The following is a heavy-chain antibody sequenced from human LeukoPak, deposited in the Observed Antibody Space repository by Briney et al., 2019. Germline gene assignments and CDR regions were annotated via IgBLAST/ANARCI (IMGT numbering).Heavy chain of an antibody. CDR3: SYGSGREGYMDV. J-gene: IGHJ6*03. CDR1: LVTFSSYW. V-gene: IGHV3-74*01. Sequence: GGSLRLSCSASLVTFSSYWMHWVRQAPGEGLVWVSFINSDGSGTGYADSVKGRFTVSRDNAKNTLYLQMNSLRAEDTAVYYCSYGSGREGYMDVWGKGTTVTVSS. CDR2: INSDGSGT. D-gene: IGHD3-10*01.